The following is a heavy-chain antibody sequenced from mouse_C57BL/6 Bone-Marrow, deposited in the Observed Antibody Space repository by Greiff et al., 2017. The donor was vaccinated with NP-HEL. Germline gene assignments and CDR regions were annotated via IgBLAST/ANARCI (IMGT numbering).Heavy chain of an antibody. D-gene: IGHD2-1*01. CDR1: GYSFTGYY. CDR2: IYPYNGVS. CDR3: ARSGYYGNYGFAY. J-gene: IGHJ3*01. V-gene: IGHV1-31*01. Sequence: EVKLVESGPELVKPGASVKISCKASGYSFTGYYMHWVKQSHGNILDWIGYIYPYNGVSSYNQKFKGKATLTVDKSSSTAYMELRSLTSEDSAVYYCARSGYYGNYGFAYWGQGTLVTVSA.